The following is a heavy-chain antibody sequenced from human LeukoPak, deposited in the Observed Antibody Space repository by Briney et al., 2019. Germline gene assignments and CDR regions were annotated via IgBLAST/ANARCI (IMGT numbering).Heavy chain of an antibody. Sequence: ASVKVSCKASGYTFTGYYMHWVRQAPGKRLEWMGWINPNSGGTNYAQKFQGRVTMTRDTSISTAYMELSRLRSDDTAVYYCARDGGIVGAAYFDYWGQGTLVTVSS. CDR1: GYTFTGYY. CDR3: ARDGGIVGAAYFDY. V-gene: IGHV1-2*02. CDR2: INPNSGGT. D-gene: IGHD1-26*01. J-gene: IGHJ4*02.